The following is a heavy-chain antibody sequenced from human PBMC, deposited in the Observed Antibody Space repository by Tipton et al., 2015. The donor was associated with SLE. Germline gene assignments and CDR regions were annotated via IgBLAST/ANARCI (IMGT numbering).Heavy chain of an antibody. CDR1: GYSISSGYY. V-gene: IGHV4-38-2*01. J-gene: IGHJ3*02. D-gene: IGHD6-13*01. CDR2: IYHSGST. Sequence: TLSLTCAVSGYSISSGYYWGWIRQPPGKGLEWIGSIYHSGSTYYNPSLKSRVTISVDTSKNQFSLKLSSVTAADTAVYYCARPTQLWGVFDIWGQGTMVTVSS. CDR3: ARPTQLWGVFDI.